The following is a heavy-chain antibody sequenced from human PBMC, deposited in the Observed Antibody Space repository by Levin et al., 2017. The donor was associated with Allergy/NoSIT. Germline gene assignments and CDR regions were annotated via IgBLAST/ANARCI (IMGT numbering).Heavy chain of an antibody. J-gene: IGHJ6*02. D-gene: IGHD3-10*01. V-gene: IGHV3-21*06. CDR2: ISGGSNYI. CDR1: GFTFTSYN. Sequence: GESLKISCAASGFTFTSYNMNWVRQPPGKGLEWVSFISGGSNYIYYTDSVKGRFTISRDNAKNSLYLQMNGLGAEDTAVYYCARERLPHGRFGAFAGDVWGQGTTVTVSS. CDR3: ARERLPHGRFGAFAGDV.